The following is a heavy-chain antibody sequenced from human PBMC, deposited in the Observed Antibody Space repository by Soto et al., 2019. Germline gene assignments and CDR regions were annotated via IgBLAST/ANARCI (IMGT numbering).Heavy chain of an antibody. D-gene: IGHD2-15*01. CDR2: INPNSGGT. V-gene: IGHV1-2*06. Sequence: ASVKVSCKASGYIFTDYYMHWVRQAPGQELGWMGRINPNSGGTNYAQKYQGRVTMTRDTSISTAYMELSSLRSEDTALYYCARDYRDDLLYYYYGMDVWGQGTTVTVSS. J-gene: IGHJ6*02. CDR3: ARDYRDDLLYYYYGMDV. CDR1: GYIFTDYY.